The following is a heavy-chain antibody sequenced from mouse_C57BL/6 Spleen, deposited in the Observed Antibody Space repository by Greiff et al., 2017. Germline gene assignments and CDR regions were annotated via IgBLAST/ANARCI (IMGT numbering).Heavy chain of an antibody. CDR1: GFTFSDYG. V-gene: IGHV5-17*01. D-gene: IGHD1-1*01. CDR3: ADYYGSTWFAY. CDR2: ISSGSSTI. Sequence: EVQLVEPGGGLVKPGGSLNLSCAASGFTFSDYGMHWVRQAPEKGLEWVAYISSGSSTIYYADKVKGRFTISRDNAKTTLLLHMTRLRSEYTAIYYCADYYGSTWFAYWGQGTLVTVSA. J-gene: IGHJ3*01.